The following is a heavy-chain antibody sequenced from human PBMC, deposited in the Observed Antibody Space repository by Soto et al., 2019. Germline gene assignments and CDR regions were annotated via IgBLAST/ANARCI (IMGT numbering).Heavy chain of an antibody. D-gene: IGHD5-18*01. J-gene: IGHJ4*02. CDR2: IYYSGST. Sequence: PSETLSLTCTVSGGSISSGDYYWSWIRQPPGKGLEWIGYIYYSGSTYYNPSLKSRVTISVDTSKNQFSLKLSSVTAADTAVYYCASDTAMGLFDYWGQGTLVTVSS. V-gene: IGHV4-30-4*01. CDR1: GGSISSGDYY. CDR3: ASDTAMGLFDY.